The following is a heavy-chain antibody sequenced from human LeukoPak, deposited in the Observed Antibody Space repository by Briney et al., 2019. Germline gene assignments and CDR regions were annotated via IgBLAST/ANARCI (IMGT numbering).Heavy chain of an antibody. CDR1: GYSISSGYY. CDR3: ARRLTMMEGDRAHDVFDI. D-gene: IGHD3-22*01. J-gene: IGHJ3*02. V-gene: IGHV4-38-2*02. CDR2: IYHSGST. Sequence: PSETLSLTCTVSGYSISSGYYWGWIRQPPGKGLEWIGSIYHSGSTYYNPSLKSRVTISVDTSKNQFSLKLSSVIAADTAVDFCARRLTMMEGDRAHDVFDIWGQGTMVTVSS.